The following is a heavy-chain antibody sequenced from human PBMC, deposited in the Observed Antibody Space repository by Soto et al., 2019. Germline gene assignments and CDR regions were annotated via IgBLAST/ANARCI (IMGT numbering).Heavy chain of an antibody. CDR3: ARDLTYGDYVGAFDI. D-gene: IGHD4-17*01. J-gene: IGHJ3*02. Sequence: GGSLRLSCAASGFTFSSYSMNWVRQAPGKGLEWVSYISSSSTIYYADSVKGRFTISRDNAKNSLYLQMNSLRDEDTAVYYCARDLTYGDYVGAFDIWGQGTMVTVSS. CDR1: GFTFSSYS. CDR2: ISSSSTI. V-gene: IGHV3-48*02.